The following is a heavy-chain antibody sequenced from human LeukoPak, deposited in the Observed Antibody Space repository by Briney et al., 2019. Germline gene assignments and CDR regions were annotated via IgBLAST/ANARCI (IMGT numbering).Heavy chain of an antibody. CDR2: ISGSGGST. Sequence: GGSLRLSCAASGFTFSSYAMSWVRQAPGKGLEWVSGISGSGGSTYYADSVKGRFTISRDNSKNTLYLQMNSLRAEDTAAYYCAKPRYCGGDCYRYGMDVWGQGTTVTVSS. J-gene: IGHJ6*02. CDR3: AKPRYCGGDCYRYGMDV. D-gene: IGHD2-21*02. V-gene: IGHV3-23*01. CDR1: GFTFSSYA.